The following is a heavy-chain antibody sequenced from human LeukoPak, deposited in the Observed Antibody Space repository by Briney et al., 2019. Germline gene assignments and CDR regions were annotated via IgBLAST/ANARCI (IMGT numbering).Heavy chain of an antibody. CDR1: GGPISGFY. Sequence: SETRSLTCSVSGGPISGFYWSWIRQPPGKGLEWIGYIFNSGSTTYNTSLKSRLTTSIDMSKNQLSLKLTSVTAADTALYYCARGQYNYGLYAFDVWGQGRVVTVSS. CDR2: IFNSGST. CDR3: ARGQYNYGLYAFDV. J-gene: IGHJ3*01. D-gene: IGHD5-18*01. V-gene: IGHV4-59*01.